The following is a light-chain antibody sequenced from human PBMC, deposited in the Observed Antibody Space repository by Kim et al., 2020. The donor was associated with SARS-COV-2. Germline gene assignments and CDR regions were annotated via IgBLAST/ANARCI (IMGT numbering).Light chain of an antibody. V-gene: IGKV2-28*01. CDR1: TSRLHRNGNNY. CDR2: LNS. J-gene: IGKJ4*01. CDR3: MQALQIPRT. Sequence: ISCQSCTSRLHRNGNNYLDGYLQKREQSPHLLIYLNSRRASGVPDRFSGSGSGTDFTLKISRVEAEDVGVYYCMQALQIPRTFGGGTKVDIK.